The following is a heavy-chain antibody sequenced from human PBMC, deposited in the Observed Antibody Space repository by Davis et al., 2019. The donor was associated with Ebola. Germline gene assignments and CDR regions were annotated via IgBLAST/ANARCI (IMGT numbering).Heavy chain of an antibody. CDR2: IIPVFGTA. CDR3: ARGPSCTDNSCYRSWFGP. CDR1: GGTFTGYA. J-gene: IGHJ5*02. Sequence: SVKVSCKSPGGTFTGYAISWVRQAPGQGLEWMGGIIPVFGTANYAQKLQGRVTITADESTNTAYMELRSLRSEDTAVYYCARGPSCTDNSCYRSWFGPWGQGTLVTVSS. D-gene: IGHD2-8*02. V-gene: IGHV1-69*13.